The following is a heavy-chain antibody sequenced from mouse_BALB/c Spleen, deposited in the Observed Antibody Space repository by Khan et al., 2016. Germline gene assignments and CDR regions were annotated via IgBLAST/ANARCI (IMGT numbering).Heavy chain of an antibody. CDR3: AIYYGSSYAMDY. CDR2: INPSTGYT. CDR1: GYTFTSYW. Sequence: QVQLKQSGAELAKPGASVKLSCKASGYTFTSYWMHWVKQRPGQGLEWIGYINPSTGYTEYNQKFKDKATLTADKSSSTAYMQLSSLTSEDSAVYYCAIYYGSSYAMDYWRQGTSVTVSS. J-gene: IGHJ4*01. V-gene: IGHV1-7*01. D-gene: IGHD1-1*01.